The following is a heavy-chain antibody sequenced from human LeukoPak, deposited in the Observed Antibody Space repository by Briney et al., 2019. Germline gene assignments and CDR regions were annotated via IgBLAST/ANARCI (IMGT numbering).Heavy chain of an antibody. CDR2: IYYSGST. CDR3: GSWGDAFDI. CDR1: GGSISSYY. J-gene: IGHJ3*02. Sequence: PSETLSLTCTVSGGSISSYYWSWIRQPPGKGLEWIGYIYYSGSTYYNPSLKSRVTISVDTSKNHFSLKLSSVTAADTAVYYRGSWGDAFDIWGQGTMVTVSS. D-gene: IGHD6-13*01. V-gene: IGHV4-59*01.